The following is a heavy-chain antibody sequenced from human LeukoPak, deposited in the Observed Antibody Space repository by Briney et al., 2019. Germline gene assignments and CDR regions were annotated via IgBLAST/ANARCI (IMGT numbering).Heavy chain of an antibody. CDR2: ISAYNGHT. V-gene: IGHV1-18*01. CDR1: GYSFTSYD. Sequence: ASVKVSCKASGYSFTSYDISWVRQAPGQGLEWVGWISAYNGHTNYAQKLQGRVTMTTDTSTSTAYMEVRSLRSDDTAVYYCARARYPTSPLVDYWGQGTLVTVSS. CDR3: ARARYPTSPLVDY. J-gene: IGHJ4*02. D-gene: IGHD1-1*01.